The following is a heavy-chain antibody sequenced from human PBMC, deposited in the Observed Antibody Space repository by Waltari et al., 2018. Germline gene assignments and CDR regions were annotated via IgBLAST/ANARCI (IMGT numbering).Heavy chain of an antibody. D-gene: IGHD6-13*01. CDR1: GFPFSSYA. CDR2: ISSSSRAI. Sequence: EVQLVESGGGLVQPGGSLRLSCAASGFPFSSYAMNWVRQAPGKGLEWVSYISSSSRAIYYADSVKGRFTISRDNARNSLFLQMNSLRAEDTAVYYCASDPSIGNNWYKYFDYWGQGTLVTVSS. CDR3: ASDPSIGNNWYKYFDY. J-gene: IGHJ4*02. V-gene: IGHV3-48*01.